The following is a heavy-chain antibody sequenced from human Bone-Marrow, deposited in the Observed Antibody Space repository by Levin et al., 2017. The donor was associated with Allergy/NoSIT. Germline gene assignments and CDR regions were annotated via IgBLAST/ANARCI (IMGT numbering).Heavy chain of an antibody. CDR2: MNPNTGHR. J-gene: IGHJ4*02. V-gene: IGHV1-8*01. CDR1: GYPFTTYD. D-gene: IGHD6-6*01. Sequence: ASVKVSCKASGYPFTTYDINWVRQATGQGLEWMGWMNPNTGHRGYTQKFEGRVTMSWITSINTAYMELSSLTSEDTAVYYCARQSSSSALIDFWGQGTLVTVSS. CDR3: ARQSSSSALIDF.